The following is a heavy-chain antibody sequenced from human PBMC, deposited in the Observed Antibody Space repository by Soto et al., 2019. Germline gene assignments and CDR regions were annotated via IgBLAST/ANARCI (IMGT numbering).Heavy chain of an antibody. CDR2: IKPDGSDT. Sequence: GGSLRLSCAASGFTFSSYWMTWVRQAPGKGLEFLATIKPDGSDTYYADSVKGRFTISRDNAKNSLSLQMNSLRAEDTALYYCATDLNWSGTWGQGTMVTVSS. CDR3: ATDLNWSGT. D-gene: IGHD3-3*01. V-gene: IGHV3-7*01. J-gene: IGHJ3*01. CDR1: GFTFSSYW.